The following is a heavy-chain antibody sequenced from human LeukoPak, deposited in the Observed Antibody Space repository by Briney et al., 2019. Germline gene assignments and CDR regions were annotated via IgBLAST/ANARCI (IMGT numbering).Heavy chain of an antibody. CDR1: GYTFTGYY. CDR2: LTPSSGVT. Sequence: GASVKVSCKASGYTFTGYYIHWVRQAPGQGLEWMGWLTPSSGVTNYAQEFQGRVTMTRDTSITTAYMELSSLRSDDTAVYFCAARSHPFDYWGQGTLVTVSS. J-gene: IGHJ4*02. CDR3: AARSHPFDY. V-gene: IGHV1-2*02.